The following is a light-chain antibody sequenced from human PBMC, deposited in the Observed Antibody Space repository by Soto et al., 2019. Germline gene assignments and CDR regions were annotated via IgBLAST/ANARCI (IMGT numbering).Light chain of an antibody. CDR1: NSNIGSNT. V-gene: IGLV1-44*01. J-gene: IGLJ1*01. CDR2: YDS. CDR3: AAWDDSLNGRV. Sequence: QSVLTQPPSASGTPGQRVTISCSGSNSNIGSNTVNWYQQLPGTAPKLLIYYDSLRPSGVPDRISGSKSGTSASLAISGLQSDDEADYYCAAWDDSLNGRVFGTGTKLT.